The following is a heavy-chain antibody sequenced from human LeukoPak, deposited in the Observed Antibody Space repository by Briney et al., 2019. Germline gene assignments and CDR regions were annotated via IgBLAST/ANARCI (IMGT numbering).Heavy chain of an antibody. CDR3: ARGGCTSTSCYLFDD. J-gene: IGHJ4*02. CDR2: ISSTSSYI. V-gene: IGHV3-21*01. D-gene: IGHD2-2*01. Sequence: GGSLRLSCAASGFTFSTYSINWVRQAPGKGLEWVSVISSTSSYIYYADSVKGRFTISRDNAERSLYLQMNSLRAEDTAVYYCARGGCTSTSCYLFDDWGQETLVTVSS. CDR1: GFTFSTYS.